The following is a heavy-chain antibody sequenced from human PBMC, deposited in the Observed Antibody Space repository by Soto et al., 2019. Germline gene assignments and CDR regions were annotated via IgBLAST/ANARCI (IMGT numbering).Heavy chain of an antibody. CDR2: IYYSGST. V-gene: IGHV4-39*01. Sequence: PSETLSLTCTVSGGSISSSSYYWGWIRQPPGKGLEWIGSIYYSGSTYYNPSLKSRVTISVDTSKNQFSLKLSSVTAADTAVYYCARHPFVHVLRYFDWLSYFDYWGQGTLVTSPQ. CDR3: ARHPFVHVLRYFDWLSYFDY. CDR1: GGSISSSSYY. J-gene: IGHJ4*02. D-gene: IGHD3-9*01.